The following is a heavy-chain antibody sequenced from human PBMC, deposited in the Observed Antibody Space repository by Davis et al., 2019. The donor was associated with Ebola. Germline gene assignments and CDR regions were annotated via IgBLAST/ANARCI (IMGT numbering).Heavy chain of an antibody. V-gene: IGHV4-4*02. D-gene: IGHD6-19*01. CDR2: IYHSGST. CDR1: GGSISSSNW. CDR3: ARPFSIAVAGTSFDY. J-gene: IGHJ4*02. Sequence: PSETLSLTCAVSGGSISSSNWWSWVRQPPGKGLEWIGEIYHSGSTNYNPSLKSRVTISVDKSKNQFSLKLSSVTAADTAVYYCARPFSIAVAGTSFDYWGQGTLVTVSS.